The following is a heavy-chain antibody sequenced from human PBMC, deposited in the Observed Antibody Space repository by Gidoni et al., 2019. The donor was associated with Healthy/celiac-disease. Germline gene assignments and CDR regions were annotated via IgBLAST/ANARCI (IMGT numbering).Heavy chain of an antibody. J-gene: IGHJ3*02. D-gene: IGHD1-7*01. CDR2: IKSKTDGGTT. CDR1: GFTFSNAW. Sequence: EVQLVESGGGLVKPGGSLILSCAASGFTFSNAWMSWVRQAPGKGLEWVGRIKSKTDGGTTDYAAPVKGRFTISRDDSKNTLYLQMNSLKTEDTAVYYCTTSPTHSITGTIWSVGAFDIWGQGTMVTVSS. CDR3: TTSPTHSITGTIWSVGAFDI. V-gene: IGHV3-15*01.